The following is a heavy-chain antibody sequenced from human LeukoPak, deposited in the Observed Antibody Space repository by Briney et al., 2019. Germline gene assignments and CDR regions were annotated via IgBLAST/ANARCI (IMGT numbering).Heavy chain of an antibody. CDR1: GYTFTSYG. CDR3: ASIYSSSWYVGLNWYDP. J-gene: IGHJ5*02. V-gene: IGHV1-18*01. Sequence: ASVKVSCKASGYTFTSYGISWVRQAPGQGLEWMGWISAYNGNTNYAQKFQGRVTITADESTSTAYMELSSLRSEDTAVYYCASIYSSSWYVGLNWYDPWGQGTLVTVSS. D-gene: IGHD6-13*01. CDR2: ISAYNGNT.